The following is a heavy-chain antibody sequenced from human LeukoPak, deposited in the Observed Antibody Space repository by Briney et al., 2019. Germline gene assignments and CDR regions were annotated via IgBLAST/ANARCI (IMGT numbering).Heavy chain of an antibody. D-gene: IGHD6-19*01. CDR2: IYYSGTT. CDR3: EDGIRDTSGGYDY. V-gene: IGHV4-39*01. J-gene: IGHJ4*01. Sequence: SETLSLTCTVPGGPIRSSSYHRGWIRQPPRNGLAWIGSIYYSGTTYYNPYLKSRVTISVDTSKNQFSLKVSSVTAADTFFYQAEDGIRDTSGGYDYWGHGSLVTVSS. CDR1: GGPIRSSSYH.